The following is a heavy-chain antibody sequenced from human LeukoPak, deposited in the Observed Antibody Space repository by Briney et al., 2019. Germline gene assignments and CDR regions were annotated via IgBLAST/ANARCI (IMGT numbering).Heavy chain of an antibody. CDR3: ARGIVDCSGGSCPQGY. D-gene: IGHD2-15*01. V-gene: IGHV1-46*01. J-gene: IGHJ4*02. CDR1: GYTFTSYY. CDR2: INPSGGST. Sequence: ASVKVSCKASGYTFTSYYMHWVRQAPGQGLEWMGIINPSGGSTSYAQKFQGRVTMTRDTSTSTVYMELSSLRSEDTAVYYCARGIVDCSGGSCPQGYWGQGTLVTVSS.